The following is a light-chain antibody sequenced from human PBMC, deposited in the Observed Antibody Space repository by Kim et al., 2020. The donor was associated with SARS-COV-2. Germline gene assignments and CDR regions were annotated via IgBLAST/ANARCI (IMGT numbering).Light chain of an antibody. Sequence: SSELTQDPAVSVALGQTVRITCQGDSLRSYYASWYQQKPGQAPVLVIYGKNNRPSGIPDRFSGSSLGNTDSLTITGAQAEDEADYYCNSRDSSGNHVVFGGGTRLTVL. CDR3: NSRDSSGNHVV. V-gene: IGLV3-19*01. CDR1: SLRSYY. CDR2: GKN. J-gene: IGLJ2*01.